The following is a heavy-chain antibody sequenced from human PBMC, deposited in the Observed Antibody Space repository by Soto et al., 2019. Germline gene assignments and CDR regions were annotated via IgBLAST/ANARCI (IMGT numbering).Heavy chain of an antibody. D-gene: IGHD3-3*01. J-gene: IGHJ6*02. CDR2: INHSGST. CDR1: GGSFSGYD. Sequence: SETLSLICAVYGGSFSGYDWSWSRQPPGKGLEWIGEINHSGSTNYNPSLKSRVTISVDTSKNQFSLKLSSVTAADTAVYYCASVLLGYITLFGVVRYYGMDVWGQGNTVTVSS. CDR3: ASVLLGYITLFGVVRYYGMDV. V-gene: IGHV4-34*01.